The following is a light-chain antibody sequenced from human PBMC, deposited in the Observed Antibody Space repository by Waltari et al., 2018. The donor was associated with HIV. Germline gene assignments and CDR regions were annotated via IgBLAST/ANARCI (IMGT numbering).Light chain of an antibody. Sequence: QAVVTQEPSLTVSPGGTVPLTCGSNTGVVTSVHYPFWFQQKPGHAPRTLIYDTDNTHSWTPARFSGSLLGGKAALTLSGAQPEDEADYYCLLSYSGNLIFGTGTKVTVL. J-gene: IGLJ1*01. CDR2: DTD. CDR3: LLSYSGNLI. CDR1: TGVVTSVHY. V-gene: IGLV7-46*01.